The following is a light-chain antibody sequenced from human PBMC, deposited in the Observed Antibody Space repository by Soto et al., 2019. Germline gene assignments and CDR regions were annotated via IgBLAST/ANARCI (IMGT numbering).Light chain of an antibody. J-gene: IGLJ3*02. CDR2: DTS. CDR1: TGAVTSGHK. CDR3: LLCYSGPWV. Sequence: QAVVTQEPSLTVSPGGTVTLTCGSNTGAVTSGHKTYWLQQKPGQAPRTLIYDTSNKHSWTPARFSGSLLGGKAALTLSGAQPEDEADYYCLLCYSGPWVFGGGTKLTVL. V-gene: IGLV7-46*01.